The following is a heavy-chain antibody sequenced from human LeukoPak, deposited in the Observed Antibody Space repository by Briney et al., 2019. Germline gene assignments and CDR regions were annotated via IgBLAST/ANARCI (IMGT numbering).Heavy chain of an antibody. J-gene: IGHJ4*02. CDR1: GGSISSSSYY. D-gene: IGHD1-26*01. CDR2: IYYSGST. V-gene: IGHV4-39*01. Sequence: SGTLSLTCTVSGGSISSSSYYWGWIRQPPGKGLEWIGSIYYSGSTYYNPSLKSRVTISVDTSKNQFSLKLSSVSAADTAVYYCASTSRSYADYWGQGTLVTVSS. CDR3: ASTSRSYADY.